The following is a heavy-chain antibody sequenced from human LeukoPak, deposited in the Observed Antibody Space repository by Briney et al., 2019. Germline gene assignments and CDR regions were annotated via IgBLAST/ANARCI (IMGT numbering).Heavy chain of an antibody. V-gene: IGHV1-18*01. CDR1: GYTFTSYG. D-gene: IGHD2-15*01. CDR2: ISAYNGNT. Sequence: ASVKVSCKASGYTFTSYGISWVRQAPGQGLEWMGWISAYNGNTNYAQKLQVRVTMTTDTSTSTAYMELRSLRSDDTAVYYCARVEFCSGGSCYWASPDYWGQGTLVTVSS. J-gene: IGHJ4*02. CDR3: ARVEFCSGGSCYWASPDY.